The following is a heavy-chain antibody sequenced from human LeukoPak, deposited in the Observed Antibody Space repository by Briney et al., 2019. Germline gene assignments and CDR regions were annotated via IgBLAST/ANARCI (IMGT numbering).Heavy chain of an antibody. D-gene: IGHD2-21*02. CDR1: GGSISSSSYY. Sequence: SETLSLTCTVSGGSISSSSYYWGWVRQPPGKGLEWIGTIYHSGSTNYNPSLKSRVTISVDTSKNQFSLKLSSVTAADTAVYYCATQEGDADAFDIWGQGTMVTVSS. J-gene: IGHJ3*02. CDR3: ATQEGDADAFDI. V-gene: IGHV4-39*07. CDR2: IYHSGST.